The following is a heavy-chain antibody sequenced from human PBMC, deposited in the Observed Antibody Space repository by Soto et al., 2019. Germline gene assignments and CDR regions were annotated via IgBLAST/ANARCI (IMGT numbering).Heavy chain of an antibody. J-gene: IGHJ6*02. CDR3: GDLDGSYFGMDV. D-gene: IGHD3-10*01. CDR1: KVTAW. V-gene: IGHV3-15*01. CDR2: IKSKAVGETI. Sequence: EVQLVASGGGLVKPGGSLRLSCGASKVTAWMSWVRQAPGKGLEWVGRIKSKAVGETIDYAAPVQGRFTISRDDSKDMVYLEMNSLKIAATAVYSCGDLDGSYFGMDVWGQGTTVIVSS.